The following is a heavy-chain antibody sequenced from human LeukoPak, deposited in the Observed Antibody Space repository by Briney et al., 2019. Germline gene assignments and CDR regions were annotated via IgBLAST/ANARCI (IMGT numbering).Heavy chain of an antibody. V-gene: IGHV1-18*01. D-gene: IGHD3-22*01. CDR2: ISAYNGNT. CDR1: GYTFTSYG. CDR3: AKVKGYDSTGYYFY. J-gene: IGHJ4*02. Sequence: ASVKVSCKASGYTFTSYGISWVRQAPGQGLEWMGWISAYNGNTNYAQKLQGRVTMTTDTSTSTAYMELRSLRSDDTAVYYCAKVKGYDSTGYYFYWGQGTLVTVSS.